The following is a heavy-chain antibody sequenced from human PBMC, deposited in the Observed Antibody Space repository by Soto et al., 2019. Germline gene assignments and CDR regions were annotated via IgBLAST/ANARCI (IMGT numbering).Heavy chain of an antibody. CDR3: AEEMNASTVADFVDY. J-gene: IGHJ4*02. Sequence: EVQLLESGGGLLQPGGSLRLSCTASGFTFSNYAMTWVRQAPGKGLEWVSTITGSGGGTYYADSVKGRFTISRDNSKNTLYLQMPNRRAYDTALYYCAEEMNASTVADFVDYWGQGTLVTVSS. D-gene: IGHD6-19*01. V-gene: IGHV3-23*01. CDR1: GFTFSNYA. CDR2: ITGSGGGT.